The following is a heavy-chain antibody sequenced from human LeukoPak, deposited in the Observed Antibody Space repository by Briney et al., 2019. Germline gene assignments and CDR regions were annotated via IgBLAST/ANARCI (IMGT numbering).Heavy chain of an antibody. Sequence: PGGSLRLSCVASGFSFSTYWMSWVRQAPGKGLEWVANIKSDVSAKDYVDSVKGRFTISRDNAKNSLYLQMNSLRAEDTAVYYCARGSQYGSFDPWGQGTLVTVSS. J-gene: IGHJ5*02. CDR2: IKSDVSAK. D-gene: IGHD3-10*01. CDR3: ARGSQYGSFDP. CDR1: GFSFSTYW. V-gene: IGHV3-7*01.